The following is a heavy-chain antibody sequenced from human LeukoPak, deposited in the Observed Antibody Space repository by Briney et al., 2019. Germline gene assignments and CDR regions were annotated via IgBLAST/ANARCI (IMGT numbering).Heavy chain of an antibody. J-gene: IGHJ5*02. CDR2: IYTSGST. CDR3: WRVVKLYEILTGYMPNWFDP. D-gene: IGHD3-9*01. CDR1: IGSLSISY. Sequence: SETLSLTCTLSIGSLSISYWSWVRQPAGKGLECVGRIYTSGSTNYNPALKSRVDKSVDTSKKQFLLGLASATASDPAGVFLWRVVKLYEILTGYMPNWFDPWGQGTLVTVSS. V-gene: IGHV4-4*07.